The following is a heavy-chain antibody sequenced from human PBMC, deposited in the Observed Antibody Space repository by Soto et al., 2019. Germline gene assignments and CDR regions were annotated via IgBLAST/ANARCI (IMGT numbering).Heavy chain of an antibody. V-gene: IGHV3-48*02. J-gene: IGHJ4*02. D-gene: IGHD5-18*01. CDR1: GFTFSSYS. CDR3: AREVRDTAVADFDY. CDR2: ISSSISTM. Sequence: EVQLVESGGGLVQPGGSLRLSCAASGFTFSSYSMNWVRQAPGKGLEWLSYISSSISTMHYADSVKGRFTISRDNAKNSRDLQINCLRDEDTAVYYCAREVRDTAVADFDYWGQGTLVTVSS.